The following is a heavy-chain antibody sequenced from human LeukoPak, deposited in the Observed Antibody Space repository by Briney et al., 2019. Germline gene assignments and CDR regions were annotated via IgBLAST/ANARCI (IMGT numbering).Heavy chain of an antibody. D-gene: IGHD6-19*01. CDR1: GGSISSSSYY. Sequence: SETLSLTCTVSGGSISSSSYYWGWIRQPPGKGLEWIGNIYYSGSTYYNPSLKGRVTISVDTSRNQFSLKLNSVTAADTAVYYCARWDSSVWCFDYWGQGTLVTVSS. CDR3: ARWDSSVWCFDY. J-gene: IGHJ4*02. V-gene: IGHV4-39*07. CDR2: IYYSGST.